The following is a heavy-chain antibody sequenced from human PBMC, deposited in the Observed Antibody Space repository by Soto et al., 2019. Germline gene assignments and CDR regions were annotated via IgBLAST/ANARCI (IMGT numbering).Heavy chain of an antibody. CDR2: IYPPNSET. CDR3: ARHVTSYRWSYFDN. J-gene: IGHJ4*02. D-gene: IGHD1-26*01. CDR1: GYSFTTYW. V-gene: IGHV5-51*01. Sequence: EVQLVQSAAEVKKPGESLRISCKGLGYSFTTYWIGWVRQMPGKGLEWMGIIYPPNSETKYSPSFQGRVTISVDKSISTAFGQWSSLAASDTAMYYCARHVTSYRWSYFDNWGPGTLVSVSS.